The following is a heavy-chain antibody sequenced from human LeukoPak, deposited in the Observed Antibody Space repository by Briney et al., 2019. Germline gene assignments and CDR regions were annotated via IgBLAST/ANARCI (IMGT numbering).Heavy chain of an antibody. J-gene: IGHJ4*02. Sequence: ASVKVSCKVSGGTFSSYAIGWVRQAPGQGLEWMGGIIPIFGTANYAQKFQGRVTITADKSTSTAYMELSSLRSEDTAVYYCAREGYCSSTSCYMFVWGQGTLVTVSS. V-gene: IGHV1-69*06. CDR2: IIPIFGTA. D-gene: IGHD2-2*02. CDR3: AREGYCSSTSCYMFV. CDR1: GGTFSSYA.